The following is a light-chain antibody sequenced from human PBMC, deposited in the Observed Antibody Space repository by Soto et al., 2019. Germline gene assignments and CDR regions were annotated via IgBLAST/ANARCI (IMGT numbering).Light chain of an antibody. J-gene: IGKJ2*01. Sequence: DIQMTQSPSTLSASVGDRVTITCRASQSIRSWLAWYQQKPGKAPKLLIYKASSLESVVPSRFNGSGSGTEFALTISKLQPDNFATYYCQKYNSYPYTFGQGAKLEIK. CDR3: QKYNSYPYT. V-gene: IGKV1-5*03. CDR2: KAS. CDR1: QSIRSW.